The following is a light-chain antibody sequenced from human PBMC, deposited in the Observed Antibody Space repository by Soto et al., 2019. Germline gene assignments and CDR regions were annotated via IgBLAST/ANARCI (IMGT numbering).Light chain of an antibody. CDR2: RDS. V-gene: IGLV3-9*01. Sequence: SYELTQPLSVSVALGQTARITCGGNNIGSKNVHWYQQKPGQAPVLVIYRDSNRPSGIPERFSGSNSGNTATLTISRAQAGDEADYYCRVWDRSTVVFGGGTKLTVL. CDR3: RVWDRSTVV. J-gene: IGLJ2*01. CDR1: NIGSKN.